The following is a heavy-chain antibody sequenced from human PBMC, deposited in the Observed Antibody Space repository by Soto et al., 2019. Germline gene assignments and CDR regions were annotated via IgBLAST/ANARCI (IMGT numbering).Heavy chain of an antibody. V-gene: IGHV1-8*01. J-gene: IGHJ6*02. D-gene: IGHD1-26*01. CDR3: ERGGYSGSYRGPYYYYYGMDV. Sequence: QVQLVQSGAEVKKPGASVKVSCKASGYTFTSYDINWVRQATGQGLEWMGWMNPNSGNTGYAQKFQGRVTMTRNTSIXXAXMXXSSMRSEDTAVYYCERGGYSGSYRGPYYYYYGMDVWGQGTTVTVSS. CDR2: MNPNSGNT. CDR1: GYTFTSYD.